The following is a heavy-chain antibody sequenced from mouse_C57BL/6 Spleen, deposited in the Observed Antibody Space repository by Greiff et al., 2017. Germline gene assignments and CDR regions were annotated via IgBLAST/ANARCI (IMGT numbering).Heavy chain of an antibody. CDR3: ARGEDYGNYFDY. D-gene: IGHD2-1*01. V-gene: IGHV1-80*01. J-gene: IGHJ2*01. CDR1: GYAFSSYW. CDR2: IYPGDGDT. Sequence: VQLQESGAELVKPGASVKISCKASGYAFSSYWMNWVKQRPGKGLEWIGQIYPGDGDTNYNGKFKGKATLTADKSSSTAYMQLSSLTSEDSAVYFCARGEDYGNYFDYWGQGTTLTVSS.